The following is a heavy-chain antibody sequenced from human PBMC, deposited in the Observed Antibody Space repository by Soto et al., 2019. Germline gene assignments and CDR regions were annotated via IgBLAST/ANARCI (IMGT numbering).Heavy chain of an antibody. Sequence: GGSLRLSCAAPGVTFSTYSFNWVRQAPGKGLEWVSYISSTGDTTHYADSVKGRFTISRDNAKNSLYLQMNSLRDEDTAVYYCARAGRATIFGVVILWGLGTLVTVSS. D-gene: IGHD3-3*01. CDR1: GVTFSTYS. CDR2: ISSTGDTT. CDR3: ARAGRATIFGVVIL. J-gene: IGHJ4*02. V-gene: IGHV3-48*02.